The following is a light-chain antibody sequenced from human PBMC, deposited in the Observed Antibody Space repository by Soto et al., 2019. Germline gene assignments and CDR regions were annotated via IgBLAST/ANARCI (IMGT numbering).Light chain of an antibody. CDR3: AAWDDSLSGYV. V-gene: IGLV1-47*01. Sequence: QSVLTQPPSASGTPGQRVTISCSGSSSNIGSNSVYWYQQLPGTAPKLLIYRNSQRPSGVPDRFSGSKSGTPASLAISGLRSEDEADYYCAAWDDSLSGYVFGTGTKVTVL. CDR2: RNS. CDR1: SSNIGSNS. J-gene: IGLJ1*01.